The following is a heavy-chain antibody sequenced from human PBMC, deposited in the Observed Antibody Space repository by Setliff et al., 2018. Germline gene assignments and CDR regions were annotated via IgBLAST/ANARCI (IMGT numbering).Heavy chain of an antibody. CDR2: IYHSGTT. CDR3: ARYSSPSSYVDV. J-gene: IGHJ6*03. Sequence: PSETLSLTCTVSGGSITTGGYYWSWDRQHPGEGLEWIGYIYHSGTTYYNPSLERRVRLSVDTSDSQFSLKLSSFTSADRAIYCCARYSSPSSYVDVWGTGIAVTVSS. CDR1: GGSITTGGYY. D-gene: IGHD5-18*01. V-gene: IGHV4-31*03.